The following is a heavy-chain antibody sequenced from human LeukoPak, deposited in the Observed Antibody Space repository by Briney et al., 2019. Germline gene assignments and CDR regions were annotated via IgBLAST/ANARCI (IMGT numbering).Heavy chain of an antibody. V-gene: IGHV3-21*01. J-gene: IGHJ4*02. CDR1: GFTFSSYS. D-gene: IGHD3-22*01. CDR2: ISSSSSYI. Sequence: PGGSLGLSCAASGFTFSSYSMNWVRQAPGKGMEWVSSISSSSSYIYYADSVKGRFTISRDNAKNSLYLQMNSLRAEDTAVYYCARDAKTYYYDSSGPATDWGQGTLVTVSS. CDR3: ARDAKTYYYDSSGPATD.